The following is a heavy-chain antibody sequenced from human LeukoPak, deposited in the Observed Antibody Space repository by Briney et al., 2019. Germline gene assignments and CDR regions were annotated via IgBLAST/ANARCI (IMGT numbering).Heavy chain of an antibody. D-gene: IGHD1-1*01. J-gene: IGHJ4*02. V-gene: IGHV4-34*01. CDR2: INHSGST. Sequence: PSETLSLTCAVYGGSFSGYYWSWIRQPPGKGLEWIGEINHSGSTNYNPSLKSRVTISVDTSKNQFSLKLSSVTAADTAVYYCARGGQSVQLEGNFDYWGQGTLVTVSS. CDR1: GGSFSGYY. CDR3: ARGGQSVQLEGNFDY.